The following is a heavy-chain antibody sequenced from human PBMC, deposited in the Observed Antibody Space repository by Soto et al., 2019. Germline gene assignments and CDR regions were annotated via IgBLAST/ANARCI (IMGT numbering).Heavy chain of an antibody. V-gene: IGHV3-23*01. J-gene: IGHJ6*02. D-gene: IGHD3-3*01. Sequence: GGSLRLSCAASGFTFSSYAMIWVRQAPGKGLEWVSAISGSGGSTYYADSVKGRFTISRDNSKNTLYLQMNSLRAEDTAVYYCAKPVTIFGVAPYGMDVWGQGTTVTVSS. CDR1: GFTFSSYA. CDR3: AKPVTIFGVAPYGMDV. CDR2: ISGSGGST.